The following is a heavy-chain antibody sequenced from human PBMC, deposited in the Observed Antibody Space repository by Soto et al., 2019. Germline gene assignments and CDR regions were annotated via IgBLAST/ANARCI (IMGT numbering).Heavy chain of an antibody. D-gene: IGHD1-26*01. J-gene: IGHJ4*02. Sequence: QVQLVQSGAEVKKPGASVKVSCKASGYTFPSYGISWVRQAPGQGLEWMGWISAYNGNTKYAQKLQGRVTMTTDTSTSTAYMELRSLRSAETAVYYCARDLGGSYYAPVDYWGQGTLVTVSS. CDR2: ISAYNGNT. V-gene: IGHV1-18*01. CDR1: GYTFPSYG. CDR3: ARDLGGSYYAPVDY.